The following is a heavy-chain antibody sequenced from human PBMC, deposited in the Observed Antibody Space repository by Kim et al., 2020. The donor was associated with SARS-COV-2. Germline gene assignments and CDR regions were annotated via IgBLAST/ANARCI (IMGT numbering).Heavy chain of an antibody. Sequence: SETLSLTCTVSGGSISSYYWSWIRQPPGKGLEWIGYIYYSGSTNYNPSLKSRVTISVDTSKNQFSLKLSSVTAADTAVYYCARSIWVRGVEFDYWGQGTLVTVSS. J-gene: IGHJ4*02. CDR3: ARSIWVRGVEFDY. D-gene: IGHD3-10*01. CDR1: GGSISSYY. V-gene: IGHV4-59*01. CDR2: IYYSGST.